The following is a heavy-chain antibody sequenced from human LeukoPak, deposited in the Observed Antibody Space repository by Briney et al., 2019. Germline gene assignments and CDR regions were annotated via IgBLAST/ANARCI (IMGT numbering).Heavy chain of an antibody. CDR2: IKQDGSEK. CDR3: AGSVAGHFDY. CDR1: GASISSHC. J-gene: IGHJ4*02. Sequence: ETLSLTCTVSGASISSHCWSWIRQPPGRGLEWVANIKQDGSEKYYVDSVKGRFTISRDNAKNSLYLQMNSLRAEDTAVYYCAGSVAGHFDYWGQGTLVTVSS. V-gene: IGHV3-7*01. D-gene: IGHD6-19*01.